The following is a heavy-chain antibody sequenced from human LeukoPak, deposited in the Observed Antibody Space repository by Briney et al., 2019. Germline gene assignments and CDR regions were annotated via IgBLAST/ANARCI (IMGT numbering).Heavy chain of an antibody. CDR2: IDQGGSVR. D-gene: IGHD6-13*01. V-gene: IGHV3-7*01. CDR1: GFSFSTYW. CDR3: ARDPESSSFDL. J-gene: IGHJ4*02. Sequence: GGSLRLSRAASGFSFSTYWMSWVRQTPEKGPEFVANIDQGGSVRNYMDSLKGRCTISRDNAKKSLYLEINSLRADDTAVYYCARDPESSSFDLWGRGALVTVSS.